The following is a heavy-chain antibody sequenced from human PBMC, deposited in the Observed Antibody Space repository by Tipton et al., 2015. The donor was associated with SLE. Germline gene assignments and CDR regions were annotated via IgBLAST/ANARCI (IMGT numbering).Heavy chain of an antibody. D-gene: IGHD3-22*01. V-gene: IGHV4-30-4*01. CDR2: IYYSGST. CDR3: ARLRSTGVGNRGYPDN. J-gene: IGHJ4*02. Sequence: TLSLTCTVSGGSISSGDYYWSWIRQPPGKGLEWIGYIYYSGSTYYDPSLKGRVTMSVDTSKNQFSLNLRSVTAADTAVYSCARLRSTGVGNRGYPDNWGRGTLVTVSS. CDR1: GGSISSGDYY.